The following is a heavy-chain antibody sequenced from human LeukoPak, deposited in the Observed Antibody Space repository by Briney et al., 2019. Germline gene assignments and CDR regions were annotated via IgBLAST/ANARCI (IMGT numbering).Heavy chain of an antibody. D-gene: IGHD3-10*01. J-gene: IGHJ4*02. V-gene: IGHV4-39*01. CDR1: RGSISSSYEY. CDR2: IYYSGST. CDR3: ARHEYGSGTYYPTYFDS. Sequence: ASETLSLTCTVSRGSISSSYEYWAWIRQPPGKGLEWIGSIYYSGSTFYSPSLTSRVSISVDTSKNQFSLRLNSLTAADTAVYHCARHEYGSGTYYPTYFDSWGQGTLVTVSS.